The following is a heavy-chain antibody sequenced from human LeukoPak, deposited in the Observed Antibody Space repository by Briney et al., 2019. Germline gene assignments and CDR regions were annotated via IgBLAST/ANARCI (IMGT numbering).Heavy chain of an antibody. CDR1: AFTFSSYS. CDR2: ISTSSSYI. Sequence: GGSLRLSCAASAFTFSSYSVNWVRQAPGKGLEWVSFISTSSSYIHYADSVKGRFTISRDNSKNTLYLQMNSLRAEDTAVYYCAKGSVVVVAAYYWGQGTLVTVSS. D-gene: IGHD2-15*01. J-gene: IGHJ4*02. V-gene: IGHV3-21*04. CDR3: AKGSVVVVAAYY.